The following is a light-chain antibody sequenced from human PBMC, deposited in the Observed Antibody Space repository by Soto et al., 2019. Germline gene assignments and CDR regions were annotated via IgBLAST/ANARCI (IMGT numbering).Light chain of an antibody. Sequence: DIQMTQSPSTLSASVGDRVTITCRASQSISSWLAWYQQKPGKAPKLLIYKASSLESGVPSRFSGSGSGTEFTLTISSLQPDDFATYYCHHYTRTFGQGTKVEIK. J-gene: IGKJ1*01. CDR1: QSISSW. CDR3: HHYTRT. V-gene: IGKV1-5*03. CDR2: KAS.